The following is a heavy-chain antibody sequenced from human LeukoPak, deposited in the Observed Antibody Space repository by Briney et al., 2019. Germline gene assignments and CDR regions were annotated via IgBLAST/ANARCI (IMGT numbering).Heavy chain of an antibody. CDR1: GGTFSSYA. J-gene: IGHJ4*02. CDR3: ARTPNYGDYFRYCDY. Sequence: SVKVSCKASGGTFSSYAISWVRQAPGQGLEWMGGIIPIFGTANYAQKFQGRVTITADKSTSTAYMELSSLRSEDTAVYYCARTPNYGDYFRYCDYWGQGTLVTVSS. CDR2: IIPIFGTA. D-gene: IGHD4-17*01. V-gene: IGHV1-69*06.